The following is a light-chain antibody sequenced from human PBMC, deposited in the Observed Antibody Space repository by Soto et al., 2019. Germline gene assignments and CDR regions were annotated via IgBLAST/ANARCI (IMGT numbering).Light chain of an antibody. CDR2: KAS. CDR1: QSISSW. V-gene: IGKV1-5*03. Sequence: DIQVHQSPSTLSASVGASLTITCRASQSISSWLAWYQQKPGKGTTLLIYKASRLESGVPSRFSGSGSGTEFALTISSLQPADLATYYCKQYNTYSWTFGQGTKVDI. J-gene: IGKJ1*01. CDR3: KQYNTYSWT.